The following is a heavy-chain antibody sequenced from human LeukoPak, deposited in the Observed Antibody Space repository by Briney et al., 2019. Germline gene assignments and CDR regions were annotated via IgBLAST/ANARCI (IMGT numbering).Heavy chain of an antibody. Sequence: GGSLRLSCAASGVSFSIYGMHWVREAPGKGLEWVAFIRYDGSNKYYADSVKGRFTISRDNSKNSLYLQMNSLRTEDTAVYYCAKDRGYSGYGIDYWGQGTLVTVSS. V-gene: IGHV3-30*02. CDR2: IRYDGSNK. CDR1: GVSFSIYG. CDR3: AKDRGYSGYGIDY. D-gene: IGHD5-12*01. J-gene: IGHJ4*02.